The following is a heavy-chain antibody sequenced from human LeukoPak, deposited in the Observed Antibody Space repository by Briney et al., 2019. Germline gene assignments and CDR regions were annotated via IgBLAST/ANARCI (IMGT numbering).Heavy chain of an antibody. V-gene: IGHV4-34*01. D-gene: IGHD6-19*01. Sequence: ASETLSLTCAVYGGSFSGYYWSWIRQPPGKGLEWIGEINHSGSTNYNPSLKSRVTISVDTSKNQFSLKLSSVTAADTAVYYCASFSSGWYLGYWGQGTLVTVSS. J-gene: IGHJ4*02. CDR1: GGSFSGYY. CDR2: INHSGST. CDR3: ASFSSGWYLGY.